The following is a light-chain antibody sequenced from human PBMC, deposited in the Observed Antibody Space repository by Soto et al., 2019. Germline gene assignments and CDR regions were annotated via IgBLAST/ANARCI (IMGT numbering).Light chain of an antibody. J-gene: IGKJ4*01. Sequence: DIQMTQSPSTLSASVGDRVTITCRASQSISDWLAWYQQRPGRVPKLLIFRASILESGVPSRFSGSGTGTEFTLTITNLQHDDFATYYCQQYKNYLTFGGGTKVEIK. CDR2: RAS. V-gene: IGKV1-5*03. CDR3: QQYKNYLT. CDR1: QSISDW.